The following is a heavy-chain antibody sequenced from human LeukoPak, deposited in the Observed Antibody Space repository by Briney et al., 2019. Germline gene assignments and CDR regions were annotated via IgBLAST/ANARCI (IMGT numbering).Heavy chain of an antibody. J-gene: IGHJ4*02. D-gene: IGHD4-17*01. V-gene: IGHV3-23*01. CDR1: GFTFSSYA. CDR3: AEGPTTVTTFRFH. Sequence: GGSLRLSCAASGFTFSSYAMSWVRQAPGKGLEWVSAISGSGGTTYYADSVKGRFTISRDNSQNTLYLQMNSLRAEDTAVYYCAEGPTTVTTFRFHWGQGTLVTVSS. CDR2: ISGSGGTT.